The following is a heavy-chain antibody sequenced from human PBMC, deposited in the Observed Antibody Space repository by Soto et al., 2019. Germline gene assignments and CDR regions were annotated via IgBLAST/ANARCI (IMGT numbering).Heavy chain of an antibody. D-gene: IGHD2-8*02. CDR1: GGSFSGYY. CDR3: ARYKITGLFDY. Sequence: QVQLQQWGAGLLKPSETLSLTCAVYGGSFSGYYWTWIRQPPGTGLEWLGEINHSGSTNYNPSLKRRVPISVDTSKYQFSLKMTSVTAAAPAVYYGARYKITGLFDYWGQGTLVTVSS. J-gene: IGHJ4*02. V-gene: IGHV4-34*01. CDR2: INHSGST.